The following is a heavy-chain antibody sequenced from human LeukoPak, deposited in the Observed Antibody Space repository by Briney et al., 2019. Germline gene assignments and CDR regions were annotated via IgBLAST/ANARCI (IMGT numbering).Heavy chain of an antibody. CDR2: INPNSGGT. J-gene: IGHJ4*02. V-gene: IGHV1-2*02. CDR1: GYTFTGYY. CDR3: ARAAPGNCSGGSCCIDY. D-gene: IGHD2-15*01. Sequence: ASVKVSCKASGYTFTGYYMHWVRQAPGQGLEWMGWINPNSGGTNYAQKFQGRVTMTRDTSISTAYMELRSLRSDDTAVYYCARAAPGNCSGGSCCIDYWGQGTLVTVSS.